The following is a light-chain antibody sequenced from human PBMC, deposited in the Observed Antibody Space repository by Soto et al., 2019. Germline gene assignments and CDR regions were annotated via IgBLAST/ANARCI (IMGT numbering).Light chain of an antibody. CDR1: QAVSSN. Sequence: EVVVMQSPSTLSVTPGERATLSCRASQAVSSNLAWYQQKPGQAPRLLIYGVSTRATGIPARFSGSGSGTEFTLTISSLQSEDFAVYYCQQYNNWPKMFGQGTKVAIK. CDR2: GVS. J-gene: IGKJ1*01. V-gene: IGKV3-15*01. CDR3: QQYNNWPKM.